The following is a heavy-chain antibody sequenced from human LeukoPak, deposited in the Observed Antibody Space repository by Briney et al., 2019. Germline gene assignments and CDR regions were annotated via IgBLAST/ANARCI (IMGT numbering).Heavy chain of an antibody. CDR2: ISGSADGT. D-gene: IGHD2-15*01. V-gene: IGHV3-23*01. Sequence: GGSLRLSCAASGFTFSSYAMSWVRQAPGKGLEWVSAISGSADGTYYADSVKGRFTISRDNSKNTLYLQMNSLRAEDTAVYYCAKRPYCSGGRCYPFDYWGQGTLVTVSS. J-gene: IGHJ4*02. CDR3: AKRPYCSGGRCYPFDY. CDR1: GFTFSSYA.